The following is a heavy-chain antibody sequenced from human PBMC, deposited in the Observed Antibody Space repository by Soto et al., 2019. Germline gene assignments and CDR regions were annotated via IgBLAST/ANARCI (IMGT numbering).Heavy chain of an antibody. Sequence: LGESLKISCKGSGYSFTSYWIGWVRQMPGKGLKWMGNIYPGDSDTRYSPSFQGQVTISADKSISTAYLQCSSLKASDTAMYYCASLMVLRDFDWLSPFDYWGQGTLVTVSS. CDR1: GYSFTSYW. CDR3: ASLMVLRDFDWLSPFDY. D-gene: IGHD3-9*01. J-gene: IGHJ4*02. CDR2: IYPGDSDT. V-gene: IGHV5-51*01.